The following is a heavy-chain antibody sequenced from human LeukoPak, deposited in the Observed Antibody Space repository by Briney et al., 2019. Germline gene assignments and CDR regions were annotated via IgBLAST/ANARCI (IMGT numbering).Heavy chain of an antibody. CDR1: GFPFSSYW. J-gene: IGHJ4*02. CDR2: ISGSGGST. Sequence: GGSLRLSCVASGFPFSSYWMTWVRQAPGKGLEWVSAISGSGGSTYYADSVKGRFTISRDNSKNTLYLQMNSLRAEDTAVYYCAKDRSSGWSPFDYWGQGTLVTVSS. D-gene: IGHD6-19*01. V-gene: IGHV3-23*01. CDR3: AKDRSSGWSPFDY.